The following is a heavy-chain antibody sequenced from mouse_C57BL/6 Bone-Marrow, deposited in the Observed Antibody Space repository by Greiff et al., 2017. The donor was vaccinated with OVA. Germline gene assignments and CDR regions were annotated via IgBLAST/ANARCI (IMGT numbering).Heavy chain of an antibody. CDR2: IYPRSGNT. J-gene: IGHJ3*01. CDR3: GLTGTFAY. D-gene: IGHD4-1*01. V-gene: IGHV1-81*01. CDR1: GYTFTSYG. Sequence: VKLVESGAELARPGASVKLSCKASGYTFTSYGISWVKQRTGQGLEWIGEIYPRSGNTYYNEKFKGKATLTADKSSSTAYMELRSLTSEDSAVYFCGLTGTFAYWGQGTLVTVSA.